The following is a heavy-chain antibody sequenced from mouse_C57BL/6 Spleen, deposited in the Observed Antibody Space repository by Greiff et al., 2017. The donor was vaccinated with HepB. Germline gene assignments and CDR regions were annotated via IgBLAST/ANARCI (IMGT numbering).Heavy chain of an antibody. CDR2: INPSSGYT. CDR3: ARRSYYDYVALYYYAMDY. V-gene: IGHV1-7*01. J-gene: IGHJ4*01. Sequence: VQLQQSGAELAKPGASVKLSCKASGYTFTSYWMHWVKQRPGQGLEWIGYINPSSGYTKYNQKFKDKATLTADKSSSTAYMQLSSLTYADSAVYYCARRSYYDYVALYYYAMDYWGQGTSVTVSS. CDR1: GYTFTSYW. D-gene: IGHD2-4*01.